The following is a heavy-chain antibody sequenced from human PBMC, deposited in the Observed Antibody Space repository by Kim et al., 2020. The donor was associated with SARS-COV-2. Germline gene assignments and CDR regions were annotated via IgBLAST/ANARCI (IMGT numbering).Heavy chain of an antibody. Sequence: SETLSLTCIVSGGSISSSSYYWGWIRQPPGKGREWIGIIYYSGSTYDNPSLKSRVTISVDTSKNQFSLKLSVVTDADTAVYNGAREFGDSGGHYIGHF. V-gene: IGHV4-39*02. J-gene: IGHJ4*01. D-gene: IGHD2-21*01. CDR2: IYYSGST. CDR3: AREFGDSGGHYIGHF. CDR1: GGSISSSSYY.